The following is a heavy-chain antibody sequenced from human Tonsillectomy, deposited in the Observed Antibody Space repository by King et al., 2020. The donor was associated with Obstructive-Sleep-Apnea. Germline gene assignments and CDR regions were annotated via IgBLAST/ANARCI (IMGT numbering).Heavy chain of an antibody. CDR2: IYYSGST. D-gene: IGHD6-13*01. CDR1: GGSISSSSYS. CDR3: ARHSHSSSWYRGYSFDI. V-gene: IGHV4-39*01. Sequence: MQLQESGPGLVNPSETLSPTCTVSGGSISSSSYSWGWILQPPGKRLEWTGSIYYSGSTYYNPSLKSRVTISVDTSKNQFSLKLSSVTAADTAVYYCARHSHSSSWYRGYSFDIWGQGTMVTVSS. J-gene: IGHJ3*02.